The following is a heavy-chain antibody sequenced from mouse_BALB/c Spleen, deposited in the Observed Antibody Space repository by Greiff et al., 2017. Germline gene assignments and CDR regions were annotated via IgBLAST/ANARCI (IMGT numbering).Heavy chain of an antibody. CDR1: GYTFTSYY. J-gene: IGHJ2*01. CDR3: TLNWDWYFDY. CDR2: IYPGNVNT. Sequence: QVQLQQSGPELVKPGASVRISCKASGYTFTSYYIHWVKQRPGQGLEWIGWIYPGNVNTKYNEKFKGKATLTADKSSSTAYMQLSSLTSEDSAVYYCTLNWDWYFDYWGQGTTLTVSS. V-gene: IGHV1S56*01. D-gene: IGHD4-1*01.